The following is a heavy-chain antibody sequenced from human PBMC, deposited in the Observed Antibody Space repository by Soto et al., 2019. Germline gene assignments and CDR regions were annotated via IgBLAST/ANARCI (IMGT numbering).Heavy chain of an antibody. D-gene: IGHD6-13*01. J-gene: IGHJ5*02. CDR1: GFTFDDYA. Sequence: EVQLVESGGGLVQPGRSLRLSCAASGFTFDDYAMHWVRQAPGKGLEWVSGISWNSGSIGYADSVKGRFTISRDNAKNSLYLQMNSLRAEDTALYYCAKDIAAAGFYWFDPWGQGTLVTVAS. V-gene: IGHV3-9*01. CDR3: AKDIAAAGFYWFDP. CDR2: ISWNSGSI.